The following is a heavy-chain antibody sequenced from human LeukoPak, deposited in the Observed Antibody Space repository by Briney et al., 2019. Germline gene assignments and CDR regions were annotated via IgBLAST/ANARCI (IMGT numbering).Heavy chain of an antibody. CDR2: ISWNSGSI. Sequence: GRSLRLSCAASGFTFDDYAMHWVRQAPGKGLEWVSGISWNSGSIGYADSVKGRFTISRDNAKNSLYLQMNSLRAEDTALYYCAKDISTVPKNNWFDPWGQGTLVTVSS. V-gene: IGHV3-9*01. D-gene: IGHD1-1*01. J-gene: IGHJ5*02. CDR3: AKDISTVPKNNWFDP. CDR1: GFTFDDYA.